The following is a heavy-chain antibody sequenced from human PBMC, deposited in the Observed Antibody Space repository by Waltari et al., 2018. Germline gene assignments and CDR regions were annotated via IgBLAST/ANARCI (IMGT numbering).Heavy chain of an antibody. CDR3: ARGSPGEPGFDP. D-gene: IGHD3-10*01. CDR2: IYTSGST. V-gene: IGHV4-61*09. J-gene: IGHJ5*02. Sequence: QVQLQESGPGLVKPSQTLSLTCTVSGGSISSGSYYWSWIRQPAGKGLEWIGYIYTSGSTNYNPSLKSRVTISVDTSKNQFSLKLSSVTAADTAVYYCARGSPGEPGFDPWGQGTLVTVSS. CDR1: GGSISSGSYY.